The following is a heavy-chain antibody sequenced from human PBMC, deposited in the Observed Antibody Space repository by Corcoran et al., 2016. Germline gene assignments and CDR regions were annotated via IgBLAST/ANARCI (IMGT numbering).Heavy chain of an antibody. V-gene: IGHV3-74*01. CDR2: INSDGSST. J-gene: IGHJ6*02. CDR1: GFTFSSYW. Sequence: EGRLLESGGGLVRPGGSLRLSCTASGFTFSSYWMHWVRQAPGKGLVWVSRINSDGSSTSYADSVKGRFTIARDNAKNTLYMQMNSLRAVDTVVYYCAREGYYGSGSPGYYYYYYGMDVWGQGFTVA. D-gene: IGHD3-10*01. CDR3: AREGYYGSGSPGYYYYYYGMDV.